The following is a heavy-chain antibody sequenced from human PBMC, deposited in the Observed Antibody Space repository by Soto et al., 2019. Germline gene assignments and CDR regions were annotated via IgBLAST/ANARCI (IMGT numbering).Heavy chain of an antibody. CDR1: GFTFRSYE. D-gene: IGHD1-26*01. Sequence: WGSLRLSCAAYGFTFRSYEMTWVRQAPGKGLEWVSYISIGVSTIKYADSVKGRFTISRDNAKNSLYLQMNSLRGEDTAVYYCARGSGSPRRPESWGQETLLNTSS. V-gene: IGHV3-48*03. CDR3: ARGSGSPRRPES. J-gene: IGHJ5*02. CDR2: ISIGVSTI.